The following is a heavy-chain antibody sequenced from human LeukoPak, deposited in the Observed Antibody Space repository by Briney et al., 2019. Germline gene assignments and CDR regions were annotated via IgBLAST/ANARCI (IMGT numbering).Heavy chain of an antibody. D-gene: IGHD6-13*01. V-gene: IGHV3-11*06. CDR2: ISSDSSYT. J-gene: IGHJ4*02. Sequence: GGSLRLSCAASGFIFSDYYMTWIRQAPGKGLDWISYISSDSSYTRYADSVKGRFTVSRDNAKNSLYLRMNSLRAEDTAVYYCARLHSTAAAGTYDYWGQGTLVTVSS. CDR3: ARLHSTAAAGTYDY. CDR1: GFIFSDYY.